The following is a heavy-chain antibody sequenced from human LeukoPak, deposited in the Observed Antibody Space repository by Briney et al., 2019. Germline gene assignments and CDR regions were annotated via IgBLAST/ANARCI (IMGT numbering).Heavy chain of an antibody. CDR3: ARSIFWSFDL. V-gene: IGHV4-38-2*01. Sequence: PSETLSLTCSVSGYSISSGNYWGWIRLPPGKGLQWIGSIYHSGSTYYNPSLKSRVTISLDTSKNQFSLKLSSVTAADTAVYYCARSIFWSFDLWGRGTLVTVSS. CDR2: IYHSGST. J-gene: IGHJ2*01. CDR1: GYSISSGNY.